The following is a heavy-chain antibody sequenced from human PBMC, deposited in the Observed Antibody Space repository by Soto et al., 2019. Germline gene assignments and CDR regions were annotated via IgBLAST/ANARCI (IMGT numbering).Heavy chain of an antibody. V-gene: IGHV1-8*01. CDR2: MNPNSGNT. CDR1: GYTFTGYD. Sequence: QAQLVQSGAEVKKPGASVKVSCKASGYTFTGYDINWVRQATGQGLEWMGWMNPNSGNTGYAQNVQGRVTTSRDNSITTAYMELTSLRDDDSAVYYCAGEKVGTTGIDFWGQGTLVTVSS. CDR3: AGEKVGTTGIDF. J-gene: IGHJ4*02. D-gene: IGHD1-26*01.